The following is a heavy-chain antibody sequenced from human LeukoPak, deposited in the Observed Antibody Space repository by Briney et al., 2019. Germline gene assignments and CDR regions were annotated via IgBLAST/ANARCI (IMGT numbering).Heavy chain of an antibody. Sequence: GGSLRLSCAASGFTFSSYGRHWVRQAPGKGLEWVAFIRYDGSNKYYADSVKGRFTISRDNSKNTLYLQMNSLRAEDTAVYYCGNGDRNYDFWSGYYTGEYFDYWGQGTLVTVSS. CDR2: IRYDGSNK. CDR1: GFTFSSYG. V-gene: IGHV3-30*02. J-gene: IGHJ4*02. D-gene: IGHD3-3*01. CDR3: GNGDRNYDFWSGYYTGEYFDY.